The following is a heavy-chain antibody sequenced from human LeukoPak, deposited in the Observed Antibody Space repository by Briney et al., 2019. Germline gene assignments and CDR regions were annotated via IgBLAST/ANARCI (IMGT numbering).Heavy chain of an antibody. D-gene: IGHD1-1*01. CDR3: ARTSTGTRGGYDV. J-gene: IGHJ4*02. V-gene: IGHV1-8*01. Sequence: GASVEVSCKASGYTFTSYDINWVRQASGQGLEWMGWINPNSGNTGFTQKFQGRVTVTRSTSISTAYMELSSLTSDDTAVYYCARTSTGTRGGYDVWGQGTLVTVSS. CDR1: GYTFTSYD. CDR2: INPNSGNT.